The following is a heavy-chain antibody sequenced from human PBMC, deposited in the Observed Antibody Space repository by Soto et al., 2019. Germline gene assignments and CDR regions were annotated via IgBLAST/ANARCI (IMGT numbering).Heavy chain of an antibody. D-gene: IGHD5-12*01. Sequence: GGSLRLSCAASGFAFSDYYMSWIRQAPGKGLEWISYISGSSTYTNYADSVKGRFTISRDNAKNSLYLQMNSLKAEDTALYYCAKDGAYVPFDYWGQGTLVTVSS. J-gene: IGHJ4*02. CDR1: GFAFSDYY. CDR2: ISGSSTYT. CDR3: AKDGAYVPFDY. V-gene: IGHV3-11*06.